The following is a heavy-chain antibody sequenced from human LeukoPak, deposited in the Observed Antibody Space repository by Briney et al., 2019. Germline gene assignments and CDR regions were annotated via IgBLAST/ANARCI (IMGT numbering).Heavy chain of an antibody. CDR2: IRYDGSNK. J-gene: IGHJ3*02. CDR1: GFTFSSYG. Sequence: GGSLRLSCAASGFTFSSYGMHWVRQAPGKGLEWVAFIRYDGSNKYDADSVKGRFTISRDNSKNSLYLQMNSLRAEDTAVYYCASPRRGAFDIWGQGTMVTVSS. CDR3: ASPRRGAFDI. V-gene: IGHV3-30*02.